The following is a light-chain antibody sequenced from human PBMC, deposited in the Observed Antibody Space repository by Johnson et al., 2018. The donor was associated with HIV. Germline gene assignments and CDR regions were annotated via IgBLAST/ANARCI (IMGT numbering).Light chain of an antibody. V-gene: IGLV1-51*01. Sequence: QSVLTQPPSVSAAPGQKVTISCSGSSSNIGNHYVSWYQLLPGTAPKLLIYDNNQRPSGIPDRFSVSKSGTSATLGITGLQTGDEADYYCETWDNSLNVGHFFGTGTKVFVL. CDR3: ETWDNSLNVGHF. CDR1: SSNIGNHY. J-gene: IGLJ1*01. CDR2: DNN.